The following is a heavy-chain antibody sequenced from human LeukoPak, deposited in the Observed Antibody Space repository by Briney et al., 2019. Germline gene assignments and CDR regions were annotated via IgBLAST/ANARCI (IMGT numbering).Heavy chain of an antibody. Sequence: PGGSLRLSCAASGFTFSSYGMQWVRQAPGKGLEWLAFISYGGSNKYYAASVKGRFTISRENAKNSVYQQMNSLRAEDTAVYYCGNVVGSYGMDVWGQGTTVTVSS. J-gene: IGHJ6*02. D-gene: IGHD3-16*01. CDR1: GFTFSSYG. CDR2: ISYGGSNK. V-gene: IGHV3-30*18. CDR3: GNVVGSYGMDV.